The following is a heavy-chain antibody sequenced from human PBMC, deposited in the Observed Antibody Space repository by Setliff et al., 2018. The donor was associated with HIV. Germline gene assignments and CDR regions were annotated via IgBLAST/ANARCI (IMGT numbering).Heavy chain of an antibody. V-gene: IGHV3-23*01. Sequence: PGGSLRLSCAASGFTFSSYAMSWVRQAPGKGLEWVSFISPDGSSAGYADSVKGRFTISRDNAKNTLYLQMNSLRAGDTAVYYCAGYSTSSAQFDPWGQGTLVTVSS. J-gene: IGHJ5*02. D-gene: IGHD1-26*01. CDR2: ISPDGSSA. CDR3: AGYSTSSAQFDP. CDR1: GFTFSSYA.